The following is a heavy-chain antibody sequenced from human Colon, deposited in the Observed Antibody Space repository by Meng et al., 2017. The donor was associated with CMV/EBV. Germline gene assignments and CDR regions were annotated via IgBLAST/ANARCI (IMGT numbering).Heavy chain of an antibody. CDR1: AFTFSSYS. CDR2: ISSSSSYI. V-gene: IGHV3-21*01. J-gene: IGHJ4*02. CDR3: AKRSVVVPAALGPREYYFER. Sequence: GESLKISCAASAFTFSSYSMNWVRQAPGKGLEWVSSISSSSSYIYYADSVKGRFTIYRDNSKSTLYLQMNSLRAEDTAVYYCAKRSVVVPAALGPREYYFERWGQGTQVTVSS. D-gene: IGHD2-2*01.